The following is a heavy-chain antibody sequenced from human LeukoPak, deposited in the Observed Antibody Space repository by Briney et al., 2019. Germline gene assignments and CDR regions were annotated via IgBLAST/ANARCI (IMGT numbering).Heavy chain of an antibody. CDR1: GGSISSYY. V-gene: IGHV4-59*01. D-gene: IGHD2-15*01. CDR3: ARDRGSMGFDI. J-gene: IGHJ3*02. Sequence: SETLSPTCTVSGGSISSYYWSWIRQPPGKGLEWIGYIYYSGSTNYNPSLKSRVTISVDTSKNQFSLKLSSVTAADTAVYYCARDRGSMGFDIWGQGTMVTVSS. CDR2: IYYSGST.